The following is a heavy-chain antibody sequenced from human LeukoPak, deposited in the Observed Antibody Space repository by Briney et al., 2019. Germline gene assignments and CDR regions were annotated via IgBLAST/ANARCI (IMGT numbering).Heavy chain of an antibody. V-gene: IGHV3-30-3*01. CDR1: GFTFSDYS. CDR3: ARGGYCTSSICYSLNAFDI. CDR2: ISYDGYKK. D-gene: IGHD2-2*01. Sequence: GGSLRLSCAASGFTFSDYSMHWVRQAPGKGLEWVTIISYDGYKKYYADSVKGRFTISRDNSKNMLYLQMNSLRAEDTAVYYCARGGYCTSSICYSLNAFDIWGQGTMFTVSS. J-gene: IGHJ3*02.